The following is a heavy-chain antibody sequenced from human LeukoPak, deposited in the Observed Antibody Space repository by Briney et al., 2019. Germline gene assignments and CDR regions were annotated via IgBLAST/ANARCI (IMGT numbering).Heavy chain of an antibody. J-gene: IGHJ4*02. Sequence: SETLSLTCTVSGGSISSGDYYWSWIRQPPGKGLEWIGYIYYSGSTYYNPSLKSRVTISVDTSKNQFSLKLSSVTAADTAVYYCARASCGGDCLDYWGQGTLVTVSS. CDR2: IYYSGST. D-gene: IGHD2-21*02. CDR3: ARASCGGDCLDY. V-gene: IGHV4-30-4*01. CDR1: GGSISSGDYY.